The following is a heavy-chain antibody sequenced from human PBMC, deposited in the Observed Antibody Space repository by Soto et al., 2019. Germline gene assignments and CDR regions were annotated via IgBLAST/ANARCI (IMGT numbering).Heavy chain of an antibody. J-gene: IGHJ5*02. V-gene: IGHV4-59*08. D-gene: IGHD2-15*01. CDR3: ARGTPSPLIVRSSRGPWFDP. CDR1: GGSISSYY. Sequence: SETLSLTWTVSGGSISSYYWIWIRQPPGKGLEWIGYMYYGGRTNYNPSLKSRVTISVDTSKMQVSLKLSSVTAADTAVYFCARGTPSPLIVRSSRGPWFDPWGQGTLVT. CDR2: MYYGGRT.